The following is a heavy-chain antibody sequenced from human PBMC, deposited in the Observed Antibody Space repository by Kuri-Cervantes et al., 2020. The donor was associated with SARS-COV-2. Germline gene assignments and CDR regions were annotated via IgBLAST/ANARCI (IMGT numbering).Heavy chain of an antibody. CDR1: EFTFSSYG. J-gene: IGHJ4*02. CDR3: ARVRGRDPHPNLGRAAFDY. V-gene: IGHV3-30*03. Sequence: GESLKISCAASEFTFSSYGMHWVRQAPGKGLEWVAVIPYDGSNKYYADSVKGRFTISRDNSKNTLYLQMNSLRAEDTAVYYCARVRGRDPHPNLGRAAFDYWGQGTLVTVSS. CDR2: IPYDGSNK. D-gene: IGHD6-25*01.